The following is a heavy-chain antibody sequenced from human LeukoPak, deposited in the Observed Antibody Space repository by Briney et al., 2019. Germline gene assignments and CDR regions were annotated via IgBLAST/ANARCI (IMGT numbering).Heavy chain of an antibody. CDR1: GDSITSYY. V-gene: IGHV4-59*01. Sequence: SETLSLTCTVSGDSITSYYWSWIRQPPGKGLEWIGYIYYSGSTNYNPSLKSRVTISVDTSKNQFSLKLSSVAAADTAVYYCARAKGYDFWSGYPGIYYMDVWGKGTTVTVSS. CDR3: ARAKGYDFWSGYPGIYYMDV. CDR2: IYYSGST. D-gene: IGHD3-3*01. J-gene: IGHJ6*03.